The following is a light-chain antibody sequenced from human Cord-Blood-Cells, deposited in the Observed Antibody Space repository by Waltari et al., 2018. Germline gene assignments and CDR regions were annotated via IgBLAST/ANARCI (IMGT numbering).Light chain of an antibody. CDR3: QQYSSTPWT. Sequence: DIVRTQSPESLAVSLGERATSNCKSSKSVLYSSNNKNDLAWYQQKPGQPPKLLIYWASSRGSGVPDRFSGSGSGTDFTLSICSLQAVDAAVYYCQQYSSTPWTFGQATKVVIK. V-gene: IGKV4-1*01. J-gene: IGKJ1*01. CDR1: KSVLYSSNNKND. CDR2: WAS.